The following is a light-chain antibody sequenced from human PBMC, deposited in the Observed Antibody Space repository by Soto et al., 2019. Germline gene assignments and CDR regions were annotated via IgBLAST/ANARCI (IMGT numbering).Light chain of an antibody. Sequence: QSVLTQPASVSGSPGQSITVSCTGTSSDIGFYNFVSWYQHHPGKAPKLIIYEVSNRPSGASNRFSGSKSGNTASLTTSGLQAEDEADYFCSSYTSTSTPYVFGTGTKVTVL. CDR2: EVS. V-gene: IGLV2-14*01. CDR3: SSYTSTSTPYV. J-gene: IGLJ1*01. CDR1: SSDIGFYNF.